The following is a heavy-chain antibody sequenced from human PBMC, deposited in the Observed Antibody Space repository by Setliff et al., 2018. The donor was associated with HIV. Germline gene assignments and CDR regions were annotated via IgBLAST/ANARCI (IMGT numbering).Heavy chain of an antibody. CDR1: GASITSGYY. D-gene: IGHD1-1*01. CDR3: ARVRTGDRSFDF. CDR2: IYYRGDT. J-gene: IGHJ4*02. Sequence: PSETLSLTCTVSGASITSGYYWSWVRQHPGKGLEWIGNIYYRGDTYYSPSLKSRLAISVDTSKMQFSLTVTSMTAADTAVYYCARVRTGDRSFDFWGQGTLVTVSS. V-gene: IGHV4-31*02.